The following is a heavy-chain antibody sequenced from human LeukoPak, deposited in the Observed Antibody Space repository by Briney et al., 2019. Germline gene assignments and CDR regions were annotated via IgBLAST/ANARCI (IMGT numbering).Heavy chain of an antibody. CDR2: IYYIGST. D-gene: IGHD3-22*01. V-gene: IGHV4-61*01. J-gene: IGHJ4*02. CDR1: GGSVSSGSYY. CDR3: ARGYDTSSYYYNDY. Sequence: PSETLSLTCTVSGGSVSSGSYYWTWIRQPPGKGLEWIGYIYYIGSTNHNPSLKSRVTISVDTSKNQFSLKLSSVTAADTAVYYCARGYDTSSYYYNDYWGQGTLVTVSS.